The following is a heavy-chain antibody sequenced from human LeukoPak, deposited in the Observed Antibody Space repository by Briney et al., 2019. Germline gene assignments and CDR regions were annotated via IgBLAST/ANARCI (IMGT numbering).Heavy chain of an antibody. J-gene: IGHJ4*02. CDR1: GGSFSGYY. CDR2: IYYSGTT. Sequence: SETLSLTCAVYGGSFSGYYWGWIRQPPGKGLEWIGSIYYSGTTYYSSSLKSRVIISVDTSKNQFSLKLSSVTATDTAVYYCAGHEAQDFDYWGQGTLVTVSS. CDR3: AGHEAQDFDY. V-gene: IGHV4-39*01.